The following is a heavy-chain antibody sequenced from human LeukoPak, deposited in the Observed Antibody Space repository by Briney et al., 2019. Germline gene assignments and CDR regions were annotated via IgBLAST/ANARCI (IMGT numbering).Heavy chain of an antibody. Sequence: GGSLRLSCAASGFTFSSYGMSWVRQAPGKGLEWVSAISGSGGSTYYADSVKGRFTISRDNSKNTLYPQMNSLRAEDTAVYYCAKSDYGDSLFYFDYWGQGTLVTVSS. V-gene: IGHV3-23*01. D-gene: IGHD4-17*01. CDR2: ISGSGGST. CDR1: GFTFSSYG. CDR3: AKSDYGDSLFYFDY. J-gene: IGHJ4*02.